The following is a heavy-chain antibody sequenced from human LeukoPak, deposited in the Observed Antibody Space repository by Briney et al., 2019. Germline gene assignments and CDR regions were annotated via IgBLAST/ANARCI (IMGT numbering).Heavy chain of an antibody. CDR2: INHSGST. CDR3: ARRGSAGGRCFDA. V-gene: IGHV4-34*01. CDR1: GFTFSSYA. D-gene: IGHD6-13*01. Sequence: GSLRLSCAASGFTFSSYAMHWVRQPPGKGLEWVGEINHSGSTTYNSSLKSRVIISVDTSRSQFSLNLNSVTAADTAVYYCARRGSAGGRCFDAWGQGILVTVSS. J-gene: IGHJ4*02.